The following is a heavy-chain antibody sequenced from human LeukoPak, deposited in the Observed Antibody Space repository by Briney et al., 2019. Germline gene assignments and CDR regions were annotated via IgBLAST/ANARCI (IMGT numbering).Heavy chain of an antibody. J-gene: IGHJ4*02. D-gene: IGHD3-10*01. CDR2: INHSGST. V-gene: IGHV4-34*01. CDR3: AAHYGSGSYYY. Sequence: PSETLSLTCAVYGGSLSGYYWSWIRQPPGKGLEWIGEINHSGSTNYNPSLKSRVTISVDTSKNQFSLKLSSVTAADTAVYYCAAHYGSGSYYYWGQGTLVTVSS. CDR1: GGSLSGYY.